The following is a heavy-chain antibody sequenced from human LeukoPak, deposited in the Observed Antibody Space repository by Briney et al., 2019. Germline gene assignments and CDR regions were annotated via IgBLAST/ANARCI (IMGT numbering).Heavy chain of an antibody. D-gene: IGHD3-16*01. CDR3: TRGAGWLIDY. Sequence: PSGTLSLTCTVSGGSISTYYWSWIRQPPGKGLEWIAYIDYSASTNYNPSLKSRVTISADTSKNQFSLKLNSLTTADTAVYYCTRGAGWLIDYWGQGILVTVSS. V-gene: IGHV4-59*01. J-gene: IGHJ4*02. CDR2: IDYSAST. CDR1: GGSISTYY.